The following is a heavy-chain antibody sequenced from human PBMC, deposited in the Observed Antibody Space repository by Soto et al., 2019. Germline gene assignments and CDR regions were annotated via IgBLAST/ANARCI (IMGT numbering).Heavy chain of an antibody. CDR3: AKDRYCSATSCQDFGS. J-gene: IGHJ4*02. Sequence: PVGSLRLCCAASGVSVTSYAMSWLRQAPGKGLEWVSVLSGSGIGKEYADSVKGRFTISRDSSRNTLYLQMTGLRVEDTAVYYCAKDRYCSATSCQDFGSWGQGTLVTVSS. V-gene: IGHV3-23*01. CDR2: LSGSGIGK. D-gene: IGHD2-2*01. CDR1: GVSVTSYA.